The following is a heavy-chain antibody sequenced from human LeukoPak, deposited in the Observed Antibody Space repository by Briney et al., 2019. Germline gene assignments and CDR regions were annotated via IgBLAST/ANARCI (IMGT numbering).Heavy chain of an antibody. V-gene: IGHV3-30*03. CDR1: GFTFSSYG. J-gene: IGHJ4*02. CDR2: ISYDGSNK. Sequence: PGRSLRLSCASSGFTFSSYGMHWVRQAPGKGLEWVAVISYDGSNKYYADSVKGRFTISRDNSKNTLYLQMNSLRAEDTAVYYCARAWIELWSHDYWGQGTLVTVSS. CDR3: ARAWIELWSHDY. D-gene: IGHD5-18*01.